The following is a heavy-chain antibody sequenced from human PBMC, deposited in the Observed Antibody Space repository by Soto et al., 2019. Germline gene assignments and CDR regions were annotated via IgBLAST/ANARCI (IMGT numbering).Heavy chain of an antibody. CDR3: AHGIDYGGTSEYFQH. V-gene: IGHV2-5*02. CDR1: GFSLSTSGVG. J-gene: IGHJ1*01. D-gene: IGHD4-17*01. CDR2: IYWDDDK. Sequence: QITLKESGPPLVKPTQTLTLTCTFSGFSLSTSGVGVGWIRQPPGKALEWLALIYWDDDKRYSPSLKSRLTIPQDTSKNQVVLTMTNMDPVDTATYYCAHGIDYGGTSEYFQHWGQGTLVTVSS.